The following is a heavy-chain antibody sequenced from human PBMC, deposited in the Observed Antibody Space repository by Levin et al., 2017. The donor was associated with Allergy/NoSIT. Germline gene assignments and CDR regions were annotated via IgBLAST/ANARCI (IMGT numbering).Heavy chain of an antibody. CDR1: GFTFSSYA. D-gene: IGHD3-10*01. CDR2: ISAGGGAT. CDR3: AKGEWFTGLLYGVYYFDY. Sequence: GESLKISCAASGFTFSSYAMSWVRQAPGKGLEWVSAISAGGGATYYADSVKGRFTISRDNSKNTLYLQMNSLRAGDTAVYYCAKGEWFTGLLYGVYYFDYWGQGTLVTVSS. V-gene: IGHV3-23*01. J-gene: IGHJ4*02.